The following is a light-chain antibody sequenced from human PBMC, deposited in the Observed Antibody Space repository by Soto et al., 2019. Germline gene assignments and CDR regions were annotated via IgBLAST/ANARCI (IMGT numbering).Light chain of an antibody. CDR3: QVWDIMTDNYV. CDR1: NIGNKR. J-gene: IGLJ1*01. CDR2: YDS. Sequence: SYELTQPPSVSVAPEKTATITCGGNNIGNKRVHWYRQKPGQAPVLLIPYDSDRPSGIPERFSGSNSENTATLTISRVEAGDEADYYCQVWDIMTDNYVFGSGTKLTVL. V-gene: IGLV3-21*04.